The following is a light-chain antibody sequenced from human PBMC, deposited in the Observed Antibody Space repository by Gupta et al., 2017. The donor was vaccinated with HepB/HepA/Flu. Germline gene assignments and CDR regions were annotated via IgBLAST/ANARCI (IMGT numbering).Light chain of an antibody. J-gene: IGKJ3*01. CDR1: QSISSY. Sequence: DIQMTHSPSSLSASVGDRVTITCRASQSISSYLNWYQQKPGKAPKLLIYAASSWQSGVPSRFSGSGYGTDFTLTISSRQPEDFATYYCQQSDSTPLFTFGHGTKVDIK. CDR2: AAS. V-gene: IGKV1-39*01. CDR3: QQSDSTPLFT.